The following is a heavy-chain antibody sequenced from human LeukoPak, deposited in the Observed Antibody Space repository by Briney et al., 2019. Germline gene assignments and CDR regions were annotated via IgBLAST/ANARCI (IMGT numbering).Heavy chain of an antibody. Sequence: GGSLRLPCAASGFTFSSYWMHWVRQAPGRGLVWVSRINSDGSTTNYADSVKGRFTISRDNVKNTVDLQMNSLRAEDTTVYYCTRSSRYDSLNMDVWGKGTTVTVSS. CDR1: GFTFSSYW. V-gene: IGHV3-74*01. CDR2: INSDGSTT. CDR3: TRSSRYDSLNMDV. D-gene: IGHD3-16*02. J-gene: IGHJ6*03.